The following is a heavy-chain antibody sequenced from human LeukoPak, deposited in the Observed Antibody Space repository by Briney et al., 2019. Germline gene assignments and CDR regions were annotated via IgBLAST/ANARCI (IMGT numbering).Heavy chain of an antibody. Sequence: SETLSLTCAVYGGSFSGYYWSWIRQPPGKGLEWIGEINHSGSTNYNPSLKSRVTISVDTSKNQFSLKLSSVTAADTAVYYCASRKQTYYYDSSRIDYWGQGTLVTVSS. CDR3: ASRKQTYYYDSSRIDY. J-gene: IGHJ4*02. V-gene: IGHV4-34*01. D-gene: IGHD3-22*01. CDR1: GGSFSGYY. CDR2: INHSGST.